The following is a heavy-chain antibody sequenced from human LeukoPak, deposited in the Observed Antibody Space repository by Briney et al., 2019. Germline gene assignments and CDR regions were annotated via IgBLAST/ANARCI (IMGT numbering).Heavy chain of an antibody. CDR3: AKDPKTYCSSTSCYAFDI. Sequence: GGSLRLSCAASRFTFSGYGMHWVRQAPGKGLEWVAFIRYDGSNKYYADSVKGRFTISRDNSKNTLYLQMNSLRAEDTAVYYCAKDPKTYCSSTSCYAFDIWGQGTMVTVSS. D-gene: IGHD2-2*01. CDR1: RFTFSGYG. J-gene: IGHJ3*02. CDR2: IRYDGSNK. V-gene: IGHV3-30*02.